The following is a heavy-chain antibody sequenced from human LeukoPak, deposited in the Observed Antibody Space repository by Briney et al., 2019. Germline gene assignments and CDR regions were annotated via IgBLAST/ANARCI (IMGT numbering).Heavy chain of an antibody. V-gene: IGHV3-23*01. Sequence: GGSLRLSCAASGFTFSSYAMSWVRQAPGKGLEWVSAISGSGGSRYYADSVKGRFTISRDNSKNTLYLQMSSLRAEDTAVYYCAKVPRYYYDSSGYYLPPFFDYWGQGTLVTVSS. J-gene: IGHJ4*02. CDR3: AKVPRYYYDSSGYYLPPFFDY. D-gene: IGHD3-22*01. CDR1: GFTFSSYA. CDR2: ISGSGGSR.